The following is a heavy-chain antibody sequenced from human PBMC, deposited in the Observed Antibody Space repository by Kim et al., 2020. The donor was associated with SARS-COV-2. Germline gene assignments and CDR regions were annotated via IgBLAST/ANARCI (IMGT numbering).Heavy chain of an antibody. Sequence: SETLSLTCTVSGGSISSGGYYWSWIRQHPGKGLEWIGYIYYSGSTYYNPSLKSRVTISVDTSKNQFSLKLSSVTAADTAVYYCARSEAAASGYFDYWGQGTLVTVSS. J-gene: IGHJ4*02. CDR3: ARSEAAASGYFDY. CDR2: IYYSGST. CDR1: GGSISSGGYY. D-gene: IGHD6-13*01. V-gene: IGHV4-31*03.